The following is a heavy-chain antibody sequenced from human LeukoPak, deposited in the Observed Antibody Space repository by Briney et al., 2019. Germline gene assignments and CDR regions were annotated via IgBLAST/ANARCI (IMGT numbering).Heavy chain of an antibody. CDR3: AREDAGTRRYYYYYMDL. V-gene: IGHV4-4*07. D-gene: IGHD6-13*01. Sequence: PSETLSLTCTVFGGSISRNYWSWIRQPAGKGLEWIGRIYSSGDTNYNPSLKSRVTMSIHTSENQFSLKLTSVTAADTAVYYCAREDAGTRRYYYYYMDLWGKGTTVNV. CDR1: GGSISRNY. CDR2: IYSSGDT. J-gene: IGHJ6*03.